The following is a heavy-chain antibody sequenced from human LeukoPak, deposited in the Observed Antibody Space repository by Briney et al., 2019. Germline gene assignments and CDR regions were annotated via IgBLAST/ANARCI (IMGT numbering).Heavy chain of an antibody. V-gene: IGHV3-23*01. CDR1: GFTFSSYA. CDR2: ISGNGGST. J-gene: IGHJ4*02. CDR3: AKDPLLWFGEFDY. Sequence: GGSLRLSCAASGFTFSSYAMSWVRQAPGKGLEWVSAISGNGGSTYYADSVKGRFTISRDNSKNTLYLQMNSLRAEDTAVYYCAKDPLLWFGEFDYWGQGTLVTVSS. D-gene: IGHD3-10*01.